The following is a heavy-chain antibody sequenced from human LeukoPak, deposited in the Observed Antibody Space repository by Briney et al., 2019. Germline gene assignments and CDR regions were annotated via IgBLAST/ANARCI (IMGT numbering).Heavy chain of an antibody. J-gene: IGHJ4*02. CDR2: INPNSGGT. Sequence: ASVKVSCKASGYTFTGYYMHWVRQAPGQGLEWMGWINPNSGGTNYAQKFQGRVTMTRDTSISTAYMELSRLRSDDTAVYYCARIGYCSGGSCPFDYWGQGTLVTVS. D-gene: IGHD2-15*01. CDR1: GYTFTGYY. V-gene: IGHV1-2*02. CDR3: ARIGYCSGGSCPFDY.